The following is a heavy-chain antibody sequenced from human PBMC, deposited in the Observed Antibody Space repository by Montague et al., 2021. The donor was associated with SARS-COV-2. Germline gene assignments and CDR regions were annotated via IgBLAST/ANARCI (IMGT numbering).Heavy chain of an antibody. CDR3: ARDHYDILTGYYGWFDP. D-gene: IGHD3-9*01. CDR2: IDWDDDK. V-gene: IGHV2-70*11. J-gene: IGHJ5*02. Sequence: PALVKPTQTLTLTCTFSGFSLSTSGMCVSWIRQPPGKALEWLARIDWDDDKYYSTSLKTRLTISKDTSKNQVVLTMTNMDPVDTATYYCARDHYDILTGYYGWFDPWGQGTLVTVSS. CDR1: GFSLSTSGMC.